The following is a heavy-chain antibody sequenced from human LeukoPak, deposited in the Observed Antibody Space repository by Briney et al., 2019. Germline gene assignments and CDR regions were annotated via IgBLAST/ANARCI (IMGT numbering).Heavy chain of an antibody. J-gene: IGHJ4*02. CDR2: IDSDGTGA. V-gene: IGHV3-74*01. D-gene: IGHD4-17*01. Sequence: GGSLRLSCIASGFTFSSDRMHWVRQVPGKGLVWVSRIDSDGTGALYADAVEGRFTISRDNAKNTLYLQMNSLRAEDTAVYYCAKRDYGDSDYWGQGTLVTVSS. CDR3: AKRDYGDSDY. CDR1: GFTFSSDR.